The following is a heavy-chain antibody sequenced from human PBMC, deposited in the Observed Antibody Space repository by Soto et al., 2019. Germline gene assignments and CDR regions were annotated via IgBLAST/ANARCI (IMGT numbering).Heavy chain of an antibody. CDR3: ARDSRKSTRIAAAGTGNFDP. CDR1: GGSISSSNW. V-gene: IGHV4-4*02. Sequence: SETLSLTCAVSGGSISSSNWWSWVRQPPGKGLEWIGEIYHSGSTNYNPSLKSRVTISVDKSKNQFSLKLSSVTAADTAVYYCARDSRKSTRIAAAGTGNFDPWGQGALVTVSS. D-gene: IGHD6-13*01. J-gene: IGHJ5*02. CDR2: IYHSGST.